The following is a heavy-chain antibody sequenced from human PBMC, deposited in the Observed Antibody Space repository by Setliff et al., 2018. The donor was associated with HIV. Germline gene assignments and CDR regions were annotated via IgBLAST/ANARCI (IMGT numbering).Heavy chain of an antibody. CDR1: GDSISSYY. CDR2: IYYSGST. CDR3: ARQVGNKVLFDS. D-gene: IGHD7-27*01. Sequence: SETLSLTCTVSGDSISSYYWSWIRQPPGKGLEWIGYIYYSGSTNYNPSLKSRVTISVDTSQNQLSLKRSSVTAADTAVYYCARQVGNKVLFDSWGQGTLVTVSS. V-gene: IGHV4-59*01. J-gene: IGHJ4*02.